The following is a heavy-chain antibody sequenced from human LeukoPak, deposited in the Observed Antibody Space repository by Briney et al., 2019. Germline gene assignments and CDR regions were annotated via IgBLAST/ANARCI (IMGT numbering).Heavy chain of an antibody. CDR2: IYCSGST. CDR1: GGSISSGGYF. CDR3: AREVAADPAHWFDP. Sequence: TSETLSLTCTVSGGSISSGGYFWSWIRQHPGKGLEWIGYIYCSGSTYYNPSLKSRVTISVDTSKNQFSLKLSSVTAADTAVYYCAREVAADPAHWFDPWGQGTLVTVSS. V-gene: IGHV4-31*03. J-gene: IGHJ5*02. D-gene: IGHD6-13*01.